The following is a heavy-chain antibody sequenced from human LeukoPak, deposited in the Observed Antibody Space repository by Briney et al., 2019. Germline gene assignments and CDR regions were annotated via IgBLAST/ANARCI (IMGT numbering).Heavy chain of an antibody. J-gene: IGHJ4*02. CDR3: ARGTYYYDSSGYYSLEY. V-gene: IGHV1-2*06. Sequence: GASVKVSCKASGYTFTGYYMHWVRQAPRQGLEGMGRINPNSGGTNYAQKFQGRVTMTRDTSISTAYMELSRLRSDDTAVYYCARGTYYYDSSGYYSLEYWGQGTLVTVSS. CDR1: GYTFTGYY. CDR2: INPNSGGT. D-gene: IGHD3-22*01.